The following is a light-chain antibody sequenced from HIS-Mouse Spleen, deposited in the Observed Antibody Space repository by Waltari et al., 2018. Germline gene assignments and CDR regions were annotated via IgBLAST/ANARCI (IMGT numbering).Light chain of an antibody. CDR1: ALPKQD. CDR3: QSADSSGTYV. V-gene: IGLV3-25*03. CDR2: KDS. J-gene: IGLJ2*01. Sequence: SYELTQPPSVSVSPGQTARITCSGDALPKQDAYWYQQKPGQAPVLVMYKDSERPSGIPERFSGSSSGTTVTLTISGVQAEDEADYYCQSADSSGTYVFGGGTKLTVL.